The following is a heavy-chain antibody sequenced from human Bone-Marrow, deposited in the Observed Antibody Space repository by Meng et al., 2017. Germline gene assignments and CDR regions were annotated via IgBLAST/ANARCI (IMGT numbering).Heavy chain of an antibody. CDR1: NLPLIIYA. J-gene: IGHJ5*02. Sequence: VSLLEVGVVLVPPGGTLGHSVATSNLPLIIYAMTLVRHAPGNGLEWVSSLSSSGSSTYYADSVKGLFTISRDNSKNTLYLQMNSLRAEDTAIYFCAKVPYGDYFNWFDPRGQGTLVTVSS. D-gene: IGHD4-17*01. CDR3: AKVPYGDYFNWFDP. V-gene: IGHV3-23*01. CDR2: LSSSGSST.